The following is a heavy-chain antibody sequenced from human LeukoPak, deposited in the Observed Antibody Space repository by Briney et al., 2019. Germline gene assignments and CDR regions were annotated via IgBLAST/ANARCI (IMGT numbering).Heavy chain of an antibody. CDR2: ISPTGGST. J-gene: IGHJ5*02. Sequence: AASVKVSCKAFGYTFTSNYTHWVRQAPGQGPEWMGVISPTGGSTTYAQKFQGRVTLTRDMSTSTDYLELSSLRSDDTAVYYCARDNSVRDEAWWFNPWGQGTLVTVSS. CDR3: ARDNSVRDEAWWFNP. D-gene: IGHD5-24*01. V-gene: IGHV1-46*01. CDR1: GYTFTSNY.